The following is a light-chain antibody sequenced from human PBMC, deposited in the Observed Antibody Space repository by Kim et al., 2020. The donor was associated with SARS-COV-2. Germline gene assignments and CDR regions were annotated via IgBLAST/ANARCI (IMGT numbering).Light chain of an antibody. CDR3: ETWDSNTRV. J-gene: IGLJ3*02. Sequence: SSVKLTCTLSSGHTNYIIALHQQQPGKAPRYLMKLEGSGSYNKGSGVPDRFSGSSSGADRYLTISNLQSEDEADYYCETWDSNTRVFGGGTQLTVL. V-gene: IGLV4-60*03. CDR2: LEGSGSY. CDR1: SGHTNYI.